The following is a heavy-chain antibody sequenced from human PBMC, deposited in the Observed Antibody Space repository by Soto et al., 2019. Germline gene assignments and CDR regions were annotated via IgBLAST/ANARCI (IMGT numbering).Heavy chain of an antibody. D-gene: IGHD2-15*01. Sequence: PSETLSLTCTVSGDSISINGYYLSWIRQHPGKGLEWIGYIYYSGSTYYNPSLKSRVTISLDTSKKQFSLKLSSVTAADTDVYYCASDHRWSHQVYGTDVWGQGTRVTVSS. J-gene: IGHJ6*02. V-gene: IGHV4-31*03. CDR3: ASDHRWSHQVYGTDV. CDR1: GDSISINGYY. CDR2: IYYSGST.